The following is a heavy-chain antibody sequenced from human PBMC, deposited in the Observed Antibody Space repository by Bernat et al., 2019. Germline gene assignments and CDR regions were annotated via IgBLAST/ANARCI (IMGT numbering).Heavy chain of an antibody. D-gene: IGHD3-10*01. J-gene: IGHJ4*02. CDR2: VRNKAAGYST. Sequence: EVQLVESGGGLVQPGGSLRLSCEASGFTFSDSYMDWVRQAPGKGLELVGRVRNKAAGYSTEYAASVKGRFTISRDDSKNSLSLQMNSLKPEDTAVYYCVRDWSGSGGYWGRGTLVTVSS. CDR3: VRDWSGSGGY. V-gene: IGHV3-72*01. CDR1: GFTFSDSY.